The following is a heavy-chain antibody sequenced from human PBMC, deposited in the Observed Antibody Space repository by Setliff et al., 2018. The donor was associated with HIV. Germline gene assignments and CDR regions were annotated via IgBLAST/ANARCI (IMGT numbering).Heavy chain of an antibody. Sequence: GGSLRLSCAASGFTFRNYWMHWVRQAPGEGLEWVSAILSTGEGTFYADSVKGRFTISRDNSKNTVYLQINSLRAEDTAVYYCAKDPSLGPRKAFDIWGQGTMVTVSS. CDR2: ILSTGEGT. CDR1: GFTFRNYW. D-gene: IGHD7-27*01. J-gene: IGHJ3*02. CDR3: AKDPSLGPRKAFDI. V-gene: IGHV3-23*01.